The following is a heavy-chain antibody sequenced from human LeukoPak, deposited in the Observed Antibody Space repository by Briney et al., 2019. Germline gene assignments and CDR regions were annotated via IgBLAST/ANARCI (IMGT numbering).Heavy chain of an antibody. CDR1: GFTFSSYG. CDR2: IRYDGSNK. D-gene: IGHD6-13*01. CDR3: AKDPMSSSPYYFDY. Sequence: AGGSLRLSCAASGFTFSSYGMHWVRQAPGKGLEWVAFIRYDGSNKYYADSVKGRFTISRDNSKNTLYLQMNSLRAEDTAVYYCAKDPMSSSPYYFDYWGQGTLVTVSS. J-gene: IGHJ4*02. V-gene: IGHV3-30*02.